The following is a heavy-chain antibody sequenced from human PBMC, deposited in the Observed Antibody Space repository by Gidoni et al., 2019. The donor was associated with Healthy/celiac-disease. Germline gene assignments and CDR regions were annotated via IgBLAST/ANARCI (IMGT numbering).Heavy chain of an antibody. J-gene: IGHJ5*02. CDR1: GGPFSSYA. Sequence: QVQLVQSGAEVKKPGSSVKVSCKASGGPFSSYAISWVRQAPGQGLEWMGRIIPILGIANYAQKFQGRVTITADKSTSTAYMELSSLRSEDTAVYYCARSFKAVRGYSGYDVSFDPWGQGTLVTVSS. V-gene: IGHV1-69*04. CDR3: ARSFKAVRGYSGYDVSFDP. CDR2: IIPILGIA. D-gene: IGHD5-12*01.